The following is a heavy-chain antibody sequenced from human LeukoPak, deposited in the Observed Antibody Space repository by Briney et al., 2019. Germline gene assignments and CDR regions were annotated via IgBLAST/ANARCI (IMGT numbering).Heavy chain of an antibody. J-gene: IGHJ3*02. Sequence: GWSLRLSCAASGFTFSSYAMSWVRQAPGKGLEWVSAISGSGGSTYYADSVKGRFTISRDNSKNTLYLQMNSLRAEDTAVYYCAKSPYLRDAFDIWGQGTMVTVSS. CDR1: GFTFSSYA. CDR2: ISGSGGST. CDR3: AKSPYLRDAFDI. V-gene: IGHV3-23*01.